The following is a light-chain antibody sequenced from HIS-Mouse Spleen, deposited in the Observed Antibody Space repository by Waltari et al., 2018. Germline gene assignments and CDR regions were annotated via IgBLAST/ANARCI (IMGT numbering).Light chain of an antibody. CDR1: SSDVGGYNY. V-gene: IGLV2-14*01. CDR3: SSYTSSSTYV. Sequence: QSALTQPASVSGSPGQSITISCTGTSSDVGGYNYVPWYQQHPGKAPKLMISEVSNRPSGVSNRFSGSKSGNTASLTISGLQAEDEADYYCSSYTSSSTYVFGTGTKVTVL. CDR2: EVS. J-gene: IGLJ1*01.